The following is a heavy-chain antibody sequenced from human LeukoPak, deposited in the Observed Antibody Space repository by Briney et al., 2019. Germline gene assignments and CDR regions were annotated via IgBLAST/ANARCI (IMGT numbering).Heavy chain of an antibody. Sequence: GGSLRLSCVASGFTFSSYSMNWVRQAPGKGLEWVSSISSSSSYMYYADSVKGRFTISRDNAKNSLYLQMNSLRAEDTAVYYCARGSAYCGGDCVATSRVYWGQGTLVTVSS. CDR3: ARGSAYCGGDCVATSRVY. CDR2: ISSSSSYM. D-gene: IGHD2-21*02. J-gene: IGHJ4*02. CDR1: GFTFSSYS. V-gene: IGHV3-21*01.